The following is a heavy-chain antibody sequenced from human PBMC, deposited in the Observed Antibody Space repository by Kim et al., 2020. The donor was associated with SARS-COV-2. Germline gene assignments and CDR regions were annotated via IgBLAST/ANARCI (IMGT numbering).Heavy chain of an antibody. CDR3: TTDRCSSTSCYVGYYYYGMDV. Sequence: GGSLRLSCAASGFTFSNAWMSWVRQAPGKGLEWVGRIKSKTDGGTTDYAAPVKGRFTISRDDSKNTLYLQMNSLKTEDTAVYYCTTDRCSSTSCYVGYYYYGMDVWGQGTTVTVSS. J-gene: IGHJ6*02. CDR2: IKSKTDGGTT. CDR1: GFTFSNAW. D-gene: IGHD2-2*01. V-gene: IGHV3-15*01.